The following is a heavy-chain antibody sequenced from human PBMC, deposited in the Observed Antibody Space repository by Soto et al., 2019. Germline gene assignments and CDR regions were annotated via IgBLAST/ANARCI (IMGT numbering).Heavy chain of an antibody. CDR1: GYSFTSYW. V-gene: IGHV5-10-1*01. CDR2: MDPSDSYT. Sequence: GESLKIACKGSGYSFTSYWISWVRQMPGKGLEWMVMMDPSDSYTNYRPSFQGHATISADKSISTAYLRWSSLKASDTAMYYCARRQAVTTISYYGMDXWGQGTTVPVS. J-gene: IGHJ6*02. D-gene: IGHD4-4*01. CDR3: ARRQAVTTISYYGMDX.